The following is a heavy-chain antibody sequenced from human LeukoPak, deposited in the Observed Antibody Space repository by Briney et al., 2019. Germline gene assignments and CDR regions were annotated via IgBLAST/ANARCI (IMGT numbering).Heavy chain of an antibody. Sequence: GASVKVSCKASGYTFISYYIHWVRQPPGQGLEWMGIINPRGASAIYAQRFQGRVTMTRDTSTSTAHMELSSLRSEDTAVYYCAISSIGYFDYWGQGTLVTVSS. D-gene: IGHD2-15*01. J-gene: IGHJ4*02. CDR3: AISSIGYFDY. CDR2: INPRGASA. V-gene: IGHV1-46*01. CDR1: GYTFISYY.